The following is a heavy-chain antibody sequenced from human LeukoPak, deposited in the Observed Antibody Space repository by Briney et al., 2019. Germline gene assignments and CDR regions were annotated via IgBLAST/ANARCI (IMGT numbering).Heavy chain of an antibody. D-gene: IGHD6-13*01. J-gene: IGHJ4*02. Sequence: SETLSLTCAVYGGSFSGYYWSWIRQPPGKGLEWIGEINHSGSTNYNPSLKSRVTISVDTSKNQFSLKLSSVTAADTAVYYCARGPTRGMRIAAALDYWGQGTLVTVSS. CDR2: INHSGST. CDR3: ARGPTRGMRIAAALDY. CDR1: GGSFSGYY. V-gene: IGHV4-34*01.